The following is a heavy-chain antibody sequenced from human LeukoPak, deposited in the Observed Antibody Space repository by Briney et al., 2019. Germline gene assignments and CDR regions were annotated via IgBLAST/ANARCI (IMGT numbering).Heavy chain of an antibody. CDR3: ATGSSWSPQLDY. D-gene: IGHD6-13*01. CDR2: ISSSGSTI. V-gene: IGHV3-11*01. Sequence: LSLTCAVYGGSFSGYYWSWIRQAPGKGLEWVSYISSSGSTIYYADSVRGRFTISRDNAKNSLYLQMNSLRAEDTAVYYCATGSSWSPQLDYWGQGTLVTVSS. J-gene: IGHJ4*02. CDR1: GGSFSGYY.